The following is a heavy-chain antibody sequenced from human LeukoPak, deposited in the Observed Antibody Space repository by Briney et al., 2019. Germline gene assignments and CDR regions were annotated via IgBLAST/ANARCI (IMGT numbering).Heavy chain of an antibody. CDR1: GCTLSSYA. CDR3: AKNGLRFLEWLSTTYYYYYYMDV. CDR2: IIPNFGTA. Sequence: ASVKVSCQASGCTLSSYALSWVRQAPGQGLEWMGGIIPNFGTANHAQKLQGRVTITSDGCTSTAYMEPIIPTWADTAVHYLAKNGLRFLEWLSTTYYYYYYMDVWGKGTPVTGSS. J-gene: IGHJ6*03. D-gene: IGHD3-3*01. V-gene: IGHV1-69*13.